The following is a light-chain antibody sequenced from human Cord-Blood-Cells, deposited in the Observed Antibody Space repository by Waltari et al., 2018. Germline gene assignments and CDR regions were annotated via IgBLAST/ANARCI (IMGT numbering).Light chain of an antibody. CDR1: KSISSY. J-gene: IGKJ1*01. Sequence: DIQMTQSPSSLSASVGDRVIITCRAIKSISSYLNWYQQKPGKAPKLLSYAASSLQSGVPSRFSGSGSGTDFTLTISSLQPEDFATYYCQQSYSTLTWTFGQGTKVEIK. V-gene: IGKV1-39*01. CDR3: QQSYSTLTWT. CDR2: AAS.